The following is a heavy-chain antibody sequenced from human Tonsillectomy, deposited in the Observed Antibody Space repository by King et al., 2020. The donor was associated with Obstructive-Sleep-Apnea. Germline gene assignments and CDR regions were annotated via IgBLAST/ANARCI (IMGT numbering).Heavy chain of an antibody. CDR3: AKDRRDQLLSNDAFDM. Sequence: VQLVESGGGVVQPGGSLRLSCAASGFTFKTYGVHWVRQAPGKGMEGGGFTRFDRTYKTYSDSVKGRFNISRDNTKNTLYLQMNSLRAEETAVYYCAKDRRDQLLSNDAFDMWGQGTMVTVSS. J-gene: IGHJ3*02. CDR2: TRFDRTYK. V-gene: IGHV3-30*02. D-gene: IGHD2-2*01. CDR1: GFTFKTYG.